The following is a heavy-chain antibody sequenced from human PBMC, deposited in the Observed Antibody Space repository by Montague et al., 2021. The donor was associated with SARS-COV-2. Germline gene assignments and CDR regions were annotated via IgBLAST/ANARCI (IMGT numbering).Heavy chain of an antibody. CDR3: AWYVDSSGWLNPRGSGNFDY. V-gene: IGHV4-31*03. D-gene: IGHD6-19*01. J-gene: IGHJ4*02. CDR1: GGSISSGGYY. Sequence: TLSLTCTVSGGSISSGGYYWSWIRQHPGKGLEWIGYIYYSGSTYYNPSLKSRVTILVDTSKNQFSLKLSSVTAADTAVYYCAWYVDSSGWLNPRGSGNFDYWGQGTLVTVSS. CDR2: IYYSGST.